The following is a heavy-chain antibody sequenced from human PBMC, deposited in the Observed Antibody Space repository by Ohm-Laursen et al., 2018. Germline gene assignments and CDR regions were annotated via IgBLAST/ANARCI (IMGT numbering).Heavy chain of an antibody. D-gene: IGHD3-22*01. Sequence: SLRLSCAAPGFTFSSYAMSWVRQAPGKGLEWVSTIRGGGGSTYYVDSVKGRFTISRDNSKNTMYLQMNSLRAEDTAVYYCAKDRISSGYFDAFDIWGQGTMVTISS. CDR3: AKDRISSGYFDAFDI. CDR2: IRGGGGST. CDR1: GFTFSSYA. V-gene: IGHV3-23*01. J-gene: IGHJ3*02.